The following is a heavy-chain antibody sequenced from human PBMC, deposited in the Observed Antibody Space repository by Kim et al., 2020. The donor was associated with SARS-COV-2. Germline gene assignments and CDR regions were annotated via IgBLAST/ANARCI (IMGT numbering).Heavy chain of an antibody. D-gene: IGHD3-10*01. Sequence: GGSLRLSCAASGFTVSSNYMSWVRQAPGKGLEWVSVIYSGGSTYYADSVKGRFTISRDNSKNTLYLQMNSLRAEDTAVYYCARESRGVIHGMDVWGQGTTVTVSS. CDR3: ARESRGVIHGMDV. V-gene: IGHV3-66*02. CDR2: IYSGGST. CDR1: GFTVSSNY. J-gene: IGHJ6*02.